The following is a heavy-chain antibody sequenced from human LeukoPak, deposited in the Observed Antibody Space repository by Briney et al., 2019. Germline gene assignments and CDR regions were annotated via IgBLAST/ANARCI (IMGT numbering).Heavy chain of an antibody. CDR2: MWYDGSNK. J-gene: IGHJ4*02. CDR3: ARGNYDILTGYYNPFDY. Sequence: GGSLRLSCAASGFTFSSYGMHWVRQAPGKGLEWVAVMWYDGSNKYYADSVKGRFTISRDNSKNTLYLQMNSLRAEDTAVYYCARGNYDILTGYYNPFDYWGQGTLVTVSS. D-gene: IGHD3-9*01. V-gene: IGHV3-33*01. CDR1: GFTFSSYG.